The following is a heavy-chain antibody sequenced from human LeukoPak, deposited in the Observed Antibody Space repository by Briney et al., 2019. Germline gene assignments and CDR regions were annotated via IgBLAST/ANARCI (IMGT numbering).Heavy chain of an antibody. CDR3: ATTRTEGYYFDY. J-gene: IGHJ4*02. Sequence: GASVKVSCKVAGYTLTELSMHWVRQAPGKGLEWMGGFDPEDGETIYAQKFQGRVTMTEDTSTDTAYMELSSLRSEDTAVYYCATTRTEGYYFDYWGQGTLVTVSS. V-gene: IGHV1-24*01. CDR2: FDPEDGET. CDR1: GYTLTELS.